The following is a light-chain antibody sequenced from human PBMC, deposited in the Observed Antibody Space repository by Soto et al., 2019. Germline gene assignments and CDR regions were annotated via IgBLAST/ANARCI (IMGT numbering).Light chain of an antibody. Sequence: EIVLTQSPATLSLSRGERATLSCRASQSVSSYLAWYQQKPGQAPRLLIYDASNRATGIPARFSGSGSGTDFTLTISSLEPEDFAVYYCQQRSNWPPGATFGGGTKVEIK. CDR2: DAS. J-gene: IGKJ4*01. V-gene: IGKV3-11*01. CDR3: QQRSNWPPGAT. CDR1: QSVSSY.